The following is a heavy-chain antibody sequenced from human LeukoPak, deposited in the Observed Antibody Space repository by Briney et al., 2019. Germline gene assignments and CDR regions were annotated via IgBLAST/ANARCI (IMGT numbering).Heavy chain of an antibody. CDR1: GYTFTSYS. CDR3: ARFLGGSYGMDV. V-gene: IGHV1-3*01. J-gene: IGHJ6*02. D-gene: IGHD1-26*01. Sequence: ASVKVSCKASGYTFTSYSMHWVRQAPGQRLEWMGWINAGNGNTKFSQKFQGRVTITRDTSASTAYMELSSLRSEDTAVYYCARFLGGSYGMDVWGQGATVTVSS. CDR2: INAGNGNT.